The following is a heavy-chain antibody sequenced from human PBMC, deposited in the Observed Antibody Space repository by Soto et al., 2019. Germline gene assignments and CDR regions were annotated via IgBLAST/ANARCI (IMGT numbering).Heavy chain of an antibody. J-gene: IGHJ4*02. CDR1: GFTFSSYG. V-gene: IGHV3-33*01. Sequence: QVQLVESGGGVVQPGRSLRLSCAASGFTFSSYGMHWVRQAPGKGLEWVAVIWYDGSNKYYADSVNGRFTISRDNSKNTLYLQMNSLRAEDTAVYYCARDPSLYLRKLEYNFDCWGQGTLVTVSS. D-gene: IGHD6-6*01. CDR3: ARDPSLYLRKLEYNFDC. CDR2: IWYDGSNK.